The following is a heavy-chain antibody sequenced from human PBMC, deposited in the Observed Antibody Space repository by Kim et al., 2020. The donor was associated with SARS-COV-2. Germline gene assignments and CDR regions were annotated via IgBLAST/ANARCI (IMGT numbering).Heavy chain of an antibody. J-gene: IGHJ2*01. D-gene: IGHD6-6*01. Sequence: NPALKSRVTISVDTSKTQFSLKLSSVTAADTAVYYCARQKLSIAARHFDLWGRGTLVTVSS. CDR3: ARQKLSIAARHFDL. V-gene: IGHV4-39*01.